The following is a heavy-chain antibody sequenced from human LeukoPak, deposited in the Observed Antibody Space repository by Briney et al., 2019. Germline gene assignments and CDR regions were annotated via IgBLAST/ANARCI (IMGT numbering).Heavy chain of an antibody. J-gene: IGHJ4*02. V-gene: IGHV1-69*04. CDR3: ARSLGYKPYYFDY. CDR1: GGTFSSYA. CDR2: IIPIVGKA. D-gene: IGHD2-2*02. Sequence: EASVKVSCKDSGGTFSSYAISWVRQAPGQGLEWMGRIIPIVGKAKYAQKFQGTVTLPADTSTSTAYMELCRLRCEGTGVYYCARSLGYKPYYFDYWGQGTLVTVSS.